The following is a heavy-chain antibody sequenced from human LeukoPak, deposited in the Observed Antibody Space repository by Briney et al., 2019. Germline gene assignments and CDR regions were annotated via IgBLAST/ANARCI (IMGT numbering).Heavy chain of an antibody. V-gene: IGHV4-39*02. CDR2: IYYSGNT. J-gene: IGHJ3*02. CDR3: ARGPYGRTFDI. CDR1: GGSISSSTYY. Sequence: ASETLSLTCTVSGGSISSSTYYWGWIRQPPGKGLEWIGSIYYSGNTYYNPSLKSRVTISVDTSKSHFSLKLTSVTAADTAVYYCARGPYGRTFDIWGQGTMVTVSS. D-gene: IGHD4-17*01.